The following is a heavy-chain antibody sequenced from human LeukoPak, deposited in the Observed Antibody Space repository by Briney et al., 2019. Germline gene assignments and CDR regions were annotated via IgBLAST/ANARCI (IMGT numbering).Heavy chain of an antibody. CDR1: GFTFSSYA. J-gene: IGHJ4*02. Sequence: PGGSLRLSRAASGFTFSSYAMHWVRQAPGKGLEYVSAISSNGGSTYYANSVKGRFTISRDNSKNTLYLQMGSLRAEDMAVYYCATLGYCSSTSCPKGVYWGQGTLVTVSS. CDR3: ATLGYCSSTSCPKGVY. D-gene: IGHD2-2*01. V-gene: IGHV3-64*01. CDR2: ISSNGGST.